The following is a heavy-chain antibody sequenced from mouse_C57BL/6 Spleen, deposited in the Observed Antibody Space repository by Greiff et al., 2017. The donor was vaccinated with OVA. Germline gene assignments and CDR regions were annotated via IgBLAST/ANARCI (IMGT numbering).Heavy chain of an antibody. CDR3: ARGNYYGSSSAWFAY. V-gene: IGHV1-18*01. J-gene: IGHJ3*01. CDR2: INPNNGGT. Sequence: EVQLQQSGPELVKPGASVKIPCKASGYTFTDYNMDWVKQSHGKSLEWIGDINPNNGGTIYNQKFKGKATLTVDKSSSTAYMELRSLTSEYTAVYYCARGNYYGSSSAWFAYWGQGTLVTVSA. D-gene: IGHD1-1*01. CDR1: GYTFTDYN.